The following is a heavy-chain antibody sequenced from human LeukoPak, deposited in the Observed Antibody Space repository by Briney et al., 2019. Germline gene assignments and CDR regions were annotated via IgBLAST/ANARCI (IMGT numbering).Heavy chain of an antibody. V-gene: IGHV3-23*01. CDR1: GFPFSTYA. D-gene: IGHD4-17*01. J-gene: IGHJ4*02. CDR2: ISGSGGDT. CDR3: ARDRYGDYIYYFDY. Sequence: GGSLRLSCAASGFPFSTYAMSWVRQAPGKGLEWVSVISGSGGDTYYADSVKGRFTISRDNSKNTLYLQMNSLRAEDTAVYYCARDRYGDYIYYFDYWGQGTLVTVSS.